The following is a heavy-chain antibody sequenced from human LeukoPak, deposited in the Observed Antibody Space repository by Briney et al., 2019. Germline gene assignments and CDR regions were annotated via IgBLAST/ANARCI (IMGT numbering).Heavy chain of an antibody. CDR3: ARGGGYYGSGSPESY. Sequence: SVKVSCKASGGTFSSHAINWVRQAPGQGLEWMGGIIPMSSTTKYAQKFQGRVTITADESTSTAYMELRSLRSDDTAVYHCARGGGYYGSGSPESYWGQGTLVTVSS. CDR2: IIPMSSTT. V-gene: IGHV1-69*13. J-gene: IGHJ4*02. CDR1: GGTFSSHA. D-gene: IGHD3-10*01.